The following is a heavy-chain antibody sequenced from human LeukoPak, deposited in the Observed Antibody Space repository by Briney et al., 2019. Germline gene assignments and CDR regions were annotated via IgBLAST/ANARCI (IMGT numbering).Heavy chain of an antibody. CDR3: ARGVDIVVVPAAMCAFDI. CDR1: GFTFSSYA. J-gene: IGHJ3*02. CDR2: ISYDGSNK. D-gene: IGHD2-2*01. V-gene: IGHV3-30-3*01. Sequence: GGSLRLSCAASGFTFSSYAMHWVRQAPGKGLEWVAVISYDGSNKYYADSVKGRFTISRDNSKNTLYLQMNSLRAEDTAVYYCARGVDIVVVPAAMCAFDIWGQGTMVTVSS.